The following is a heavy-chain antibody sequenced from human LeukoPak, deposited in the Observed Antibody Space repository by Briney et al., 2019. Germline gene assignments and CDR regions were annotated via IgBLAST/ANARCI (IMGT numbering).Heavy chain of an antibody. V-gene: IGHV1-24*01. CDR1: GYTLTELS. CDR3: ATNPGYCSGGSCLDY. D-gene: IGHD2-15*01. CDR2: FDPEDGET. Sequence: ASVKVSCKVSGYTLTELSMHWVRQAPGKGLEWMGGFDPEDGETIYAQKFQGRVTMTEDTSTDTAYMELSSLRSGDTAVYYCATNPGYCSGGSCLDYWGQGTLVTVSS. J-gene: IGHJ4*02.